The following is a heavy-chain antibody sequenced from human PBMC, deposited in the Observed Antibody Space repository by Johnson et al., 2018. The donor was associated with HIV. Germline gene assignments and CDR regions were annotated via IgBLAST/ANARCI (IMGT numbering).Heavy chain of an antibody. V-gene: IGHV3-30*18. CDR1: GFTFSSYG. CDR2: ISYDGSNK. J-gene: IGHJ3*02. CDR3: AKGYSSSDAFDI. D-gene: IGHD6-6*01. Sequence: QVQLVESGGGVVQPGRSLRLSCAASGFTFSSYGMHWVRQAQGKGLEWVAVISYDGSNKYYADSVKGRFTISRDNSKNTLYLQMNSLRAEATAVYYCAKGYSSSDAFDIWGQGTMVTVSS.